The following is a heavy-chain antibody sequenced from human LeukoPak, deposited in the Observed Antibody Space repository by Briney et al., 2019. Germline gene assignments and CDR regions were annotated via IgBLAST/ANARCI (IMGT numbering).Heavy chain of an antibody. D-gene: IGHD2-2*01. J-gene: IGHJ3*02. CDR2: LYYSGST. CDR1: GGSISSGDYY. V-gene: IGHV4-30-4*08. CDR3: ASGYCSSTSCYQGDAFDI. Sequence: SQTLSLTCTVSGGSISSGDYYWSWLRQPPGKGLEWIVYLYYSGSTYYSPALNSRVTISVNTSNYLFPLMLSSVTAADTAVYYCASGYCSSTSCYQGDAFDIWGQGTMVTVSS.